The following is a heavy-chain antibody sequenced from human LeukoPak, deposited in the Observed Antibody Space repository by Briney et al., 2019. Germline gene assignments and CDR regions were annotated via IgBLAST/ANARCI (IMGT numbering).Heavy chain of an antibody. Sequence: GGSLRLSCAASGFTFSSYDMHWVRQGTGKSPEWVSAIGTAGDTYYPGSVKGRFTTSRENAKNSLYLRMNSLRVGDTAVYYCARGRGWGTFDIWGQGTMVTVSS. CDR2: IGTAGDT. CDR3: ARGRGWGTFDI. V-gene: IGHV3-13*04. D-gene: IGHD3-10*01. CDR1: GFTFSSYD. J-gene: IGHJ3*02.